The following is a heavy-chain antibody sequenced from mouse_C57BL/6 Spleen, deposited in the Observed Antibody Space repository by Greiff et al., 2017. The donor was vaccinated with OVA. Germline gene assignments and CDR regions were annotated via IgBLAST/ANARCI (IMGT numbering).Heavy chain of an antibody. J-gene: IGHJ2*01. CDR1: GFTFSSYG. CDR3: ARHGDYSNHFDY. V-gene: IGHV5-6*01. Sequence: EVHLVESGGDLVKPGGSLKLSCAASGFTFSSYGMSWVRQTPDKRLEWVATISSGGSYTYYPDSVKGRFTISRDNAKNTLYLQMSSLKSEDTAMYYCARHGDYSNHFDYWGQGTTLTVSS. D-gene: IGHD2-5*01. CDR2: ISSGGSYT.